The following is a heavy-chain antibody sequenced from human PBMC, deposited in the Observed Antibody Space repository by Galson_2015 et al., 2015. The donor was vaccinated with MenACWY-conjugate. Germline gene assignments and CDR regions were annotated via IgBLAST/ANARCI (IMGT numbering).Heavy chain of an antibody. Sequence: SLRLSCAASGFNFNDYDMSWVRQASGKGLEWVAVISYDGSKEYYIESVKGRFTISRDNSKNTVSLQMNSLRTEDTALYYCARVFNRMPSGSGICGYWGQEALVSVSS. CDR3: ARVFNRMPSGSGICGY. CDR1: GFNFNDYD. V-gene: IGHV3-30*04. CDR2: ISYDGSKE. D-gene: IGHD3-10*01. J-gene: IGHJ4*02.